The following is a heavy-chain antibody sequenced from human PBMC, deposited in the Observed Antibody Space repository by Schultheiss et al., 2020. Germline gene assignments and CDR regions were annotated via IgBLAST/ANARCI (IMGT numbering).Heavy chain of an antibody. CDR1: GFTFSDYY. V-gene: IGHV3-33*08. D-gene: IGHD1-26*01. CDR3: AREEEAVGAIDY. CDR2: IWYDGSNK. Sequence: GGSLRLSCAASGFTFSDYYMSWIRQAPGKGLEWVAVIWYDGSNKYYADSVKGRFTVSRDNSRNTLFLQMNSLRAEDTAVYYCAREEEAVGAIDYWGQGTLVTVYS. J-gene: IGHJ4*02.